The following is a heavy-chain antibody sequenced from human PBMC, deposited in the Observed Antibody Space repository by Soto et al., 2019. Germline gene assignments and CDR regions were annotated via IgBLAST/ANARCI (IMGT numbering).Heavy chain of an antibody. D-gene: IGHD2-8*01. CDR3: ARDRGHCTNGVCYTSGMDV. CDR1: GFSFSTSI. CDR2: ISSTGTNI. V-gene: IGHV3-21*01. Sequence: GGSLRLSCVASGFSFSTSIMHWVRQAPGKGLEWIATISSTGTNIYYAGSVKGRFTISRDNAKNSLYLQMNSLRAEDTAVYYCARDRGHCTNGVCYTSGMDVWGQGTTVTVSS. J-gene: IGHJ6*02.